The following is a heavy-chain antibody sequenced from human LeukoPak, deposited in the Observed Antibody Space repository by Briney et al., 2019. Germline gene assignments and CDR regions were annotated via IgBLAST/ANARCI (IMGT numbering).Heavy chain of an antibody. CDR2: ISETSSFM. CDR1: GFTFSSYS. Sequence: GGSLRLSCAASGFTFSSYSMNWVRQAPGKGLEWISYISETSSFMYYADSVKGRFTISRDNAKNSLYLQMNSLRAEDTAVYYCARVQIPYCSSTSCYFSYWGQGTLVTVSS. V-gene: IGHV3-21*05. D-gene: IGHD2-2*01. CDR3: ARVQIPYCSSTSCYFSY. J-gene: IGHJ4*02.